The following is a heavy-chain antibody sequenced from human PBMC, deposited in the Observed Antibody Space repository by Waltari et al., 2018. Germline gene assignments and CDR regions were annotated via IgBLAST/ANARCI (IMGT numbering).Heavy chain of an antibody. D-gene: IGHD1-1*01. V-gene: IGHV4-38-2*01. Sequence: QVQLQESGPGLVKPSETLSLTCVVSDFSLSSDYSWGWIRQPPGKGLEWIASLYHSGSTHNNPSLTSRVTVSVDTSNNQFSLKLSSVTASDTAVYYCARTASANSFFDFWGQGTLVTVSS. CDR1: DFSLSSDYS. CDR3: ARTASANSFFDF. CDR2: LYHSGST. J-gene: IGHJ4*02.